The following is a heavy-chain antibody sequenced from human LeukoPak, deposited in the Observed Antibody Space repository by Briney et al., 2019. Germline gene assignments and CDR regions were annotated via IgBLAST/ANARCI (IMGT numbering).Heavy chain of an antibody. CDR3: ARDRVGDYYGSGSPNWFDP. CDR2: ISSSSNYI. V-gene: IGHV3-21*01. D-gene: IGHD3-10*01. CDR1: EFTFSVYT. Sequence: GGSLRLSCAASEFTFSVYTINWVRQAPGKGLEWVSSISSSSNYIYYADSVKGRFTISRDNAKNSLYLQMNSLRAEDTAVYYCARDRVGDYYGSGSPNWFDPWGQGTLVTVSS. J-gene: IGHJ5*02.